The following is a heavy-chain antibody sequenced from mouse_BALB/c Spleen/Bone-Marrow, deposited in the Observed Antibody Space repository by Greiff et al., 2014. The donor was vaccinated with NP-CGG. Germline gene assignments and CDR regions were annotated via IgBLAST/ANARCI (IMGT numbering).Heavy chain of an antibody. V-gene: IGHV2-6-4*01. J-gene: IGHJ4*01. D-gene: IGHD2-2*01. CDR1: GFSLSSYS. CDR3: ASTLSHDGCDESEALDY. Sequence: QVQLMQSGPGLVAPSQSLSITCTVSGFSLSSYSVHWVRQPPGKGLEWLGVIWGGGSTDYNSALKSRLSISKDNSKSQVFLKMNSLQINVTTMYSGASTLSHDGCDESEALDYWGQGTSVTVSS. CDR2: IWGGGST.